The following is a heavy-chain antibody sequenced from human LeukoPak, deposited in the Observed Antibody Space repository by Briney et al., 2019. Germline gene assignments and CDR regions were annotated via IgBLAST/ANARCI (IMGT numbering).Heavy chain of an antibody. D-gene: IGHD6-13*01. CDR2: IRYDGSNK. CDR1: GFTFSSSG. J-gene: IGHJ4*02. Sequence: GGSLRLSCAASGFTFSSSGMHWVRQAPGKGLEWVTFIRYDGSNKYYVDSVKGRFTISRDNSKNTLYLQMNSLSPEDTAVYYCAKHPPSSWYEVVDYWGQGTLVTVSS. CDR3: AKHPPSSWYEVVDY. V-gene: IGHV3-30*02.